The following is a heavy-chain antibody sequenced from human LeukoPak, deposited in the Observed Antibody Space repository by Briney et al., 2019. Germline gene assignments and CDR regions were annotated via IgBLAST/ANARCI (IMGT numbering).Heavy chain of an antibody. Sequence: GESLRLSCAASGFTFSSYGMHWVRQAPGKGLEWVAVIWHDGSNKYYPHPVKGRFTISRDNYKNTLYLHMHSLRAEDTAVYYCARDRMGIWNVIQMIDYWGQGTLVTVSS. CDR3: ARDRMGIWNVIQMIDY. CDR1: GFTFSSYG. CDR2: IWHDGSNK. D-gene: IGHD1-1*01. J-gene: IGHJ4*02. V-gene: IGHV3-33*01.